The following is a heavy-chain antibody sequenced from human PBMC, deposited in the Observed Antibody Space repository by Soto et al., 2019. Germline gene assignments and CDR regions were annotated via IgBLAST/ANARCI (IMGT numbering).Heavy chain of an antibody. V-gene: IGHV1-18*01. Sequence: GASVKVSCKASGYTFTSYGISWVRQAPGQGLEWMGWISAYNGNTNYAQKLQGRVTMTTDTSTSTAYMELRSLRSDDTAVYYCARVLSGYSSSCDFDYWGQGTLVTVSS. CDR2: ISAYNGNT. D-gene: IGHD6-13*01. CDR3: ARVLSGYSSSCDFDY. CDR1: GYTFTSYG. J-gene: IGHJ4*02.